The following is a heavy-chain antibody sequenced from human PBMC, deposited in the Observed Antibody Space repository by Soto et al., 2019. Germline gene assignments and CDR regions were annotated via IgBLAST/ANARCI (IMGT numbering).Heavy chain of an antibody. CDR1: GFTFSTYS. D-gene: IGHD1-7*01. J-gene: IGHJ3*02. V-gene: IGHV3-21*01. Sequence: KSGGSLRLSCAASGFTFSTYSMNWVRQAPGKGLEWVSSITSSSSYMYYADSVKGRFTISRDNAKNSLFLQMNSLRAEDTAVYYCAKPRNYDDAFDIWGQGTMVTVSS. CDR3: AKPRNYDDAFDI. CDR2: ITSSSSYM.